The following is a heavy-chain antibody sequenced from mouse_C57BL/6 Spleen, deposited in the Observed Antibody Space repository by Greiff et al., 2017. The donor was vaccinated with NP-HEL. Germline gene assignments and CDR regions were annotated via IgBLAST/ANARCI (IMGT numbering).Heavy chain of an antibody. CDR2: IDPENGDT. D-gene: IGHD1-3*01. CDR3: TTRGSRDYFDY. V-gene: IGHV14-4*01. CDR1: GYTFTSYW. J-gene: IGHJ2*01. Sequence: EVQLQQPGAELVKPGASVKLSCKASGYTFTSYWMHWVKQRPGRGLEWIGWIDPENGDTEYASKFQGKATITADTSSNTAYLQLSSLTSEDTAVYYCTTRGSRDYFDYWGQGTTLTVSS.